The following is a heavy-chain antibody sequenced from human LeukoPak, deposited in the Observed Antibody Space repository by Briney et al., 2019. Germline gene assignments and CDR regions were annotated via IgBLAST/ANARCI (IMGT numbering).Heavy chain of an antibody. D-gene: IGHD6-13*01. CDR2: ISWNSGSI. CDR1: GFTFDDYA. J-gene: IGHJ4*02. V-gene: IGHV3-9*01. CDR3: TKEQSSSWYKQRDYYFDY. Sequence: GGSLRLSCAASGFTFDDYAMHWVRQAPGKGLEWVSGISWNSGSIGYADSVKGRFTISRDNAKNSLYLQMNSLRAEDTALYYCTKEQSSSWYKQRDYYFDYWGQGTLVTVSS.